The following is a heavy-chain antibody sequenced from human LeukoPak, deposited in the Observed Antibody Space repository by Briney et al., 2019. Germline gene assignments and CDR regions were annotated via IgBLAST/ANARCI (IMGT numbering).Heavy chain of an antibody. CDR2: IVGSGGST. CDR3: SKWGDYDVLTGYYDSDF. Sequence: AGASLRLSCAASGFTFSNYAMSWVRQAPGKGLEWVSAIVGSGGSTYYADSVKGRLTISRDNSKNTLFLQMNSLRVEDTALYYCSKWGDYDVLTGYYDSDFWGQGTLVTVSS. V-gene: IGHV3-23*01. J-gene: IGHJ4*02. CDR1: GFTFSNYA. D-gene: IGHD3-9*01.